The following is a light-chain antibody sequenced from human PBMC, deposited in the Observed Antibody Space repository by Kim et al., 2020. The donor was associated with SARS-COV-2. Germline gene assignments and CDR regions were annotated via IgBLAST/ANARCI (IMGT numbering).Light chain of an antibody. V-gene: IGLV3-1*01. J-gene: IGLJ2*01. CDR2: EDS. Sequence: SYELTQPPSVSVSQGQTASITCSGDKLGDKYTCWYQQKPGQSPVLIIYEDSKRPSGIPERFSGSNSGNTGTLTIIVTHSMDEADYYCQAWDSSNVVFGGGTMLTVL. CDR1: KLGDKY. CDR3: QAWDSSNVV.